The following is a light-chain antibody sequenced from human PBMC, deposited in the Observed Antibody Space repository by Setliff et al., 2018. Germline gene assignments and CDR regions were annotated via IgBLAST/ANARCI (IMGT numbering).Light chain of an antibody. V-gene: IGLV2-14*03. CDR1: SSDVGSYDL. CDR2: GVS. CDR3: NAYTSGTTYV. J-gene: IGLJ1*01. Sequence: QSVLTQPASVSGSPGQSITISCSGTSSDVGSYDLVSWYQQHPGKAPKFIIYGVSDRPSGVSNRFSGSKSGNTASLTISGLQTEDEADYYCNAYTSGTTYVFGTGTKVTVL.